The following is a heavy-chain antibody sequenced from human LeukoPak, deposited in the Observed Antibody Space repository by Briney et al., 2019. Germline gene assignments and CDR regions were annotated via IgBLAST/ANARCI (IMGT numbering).Heavy chain of an antibody. V-gene: IGHV3-21*01. Sequence: GGSLRLSCAASGFTFTTYWMHWVRQPPGKGLVWVSSISSSSSYIYYADSVKSRFTISRDNAKNSLYLQMNSLRAEDTAVYYCAREYPGMDVWGQGTTVTVSS. CDR3: AREYPGMDV. CDR1: GFTFTTYW. CDR2: ISSSSSYI. J-gene: IGHJ6*02. D-gene: IGHD2-2*02.